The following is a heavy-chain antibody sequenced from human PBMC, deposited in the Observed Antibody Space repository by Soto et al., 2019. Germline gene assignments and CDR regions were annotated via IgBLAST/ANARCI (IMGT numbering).Heavy chain of an antibody. V-gene: IGHV3-30*18. CDR3: AKDGRGLYCISTSCYGDAFDI. J-gene: IGHJ3*02. D-gene: IGHD2-2*01. Sequence: GWSLRLSCAASGFTLSSYGMHWVRQAPGKGLEWVAVISYDGSNKYYADSVKGRFTISRDNSKNTLYLQMNSLRAEDTAVYYCAKDGRGLYCISTSCYGDAFDIWGQGTMVTVSS. CDR1: GFTLSSYG. CDR2: ISYDGSNK.